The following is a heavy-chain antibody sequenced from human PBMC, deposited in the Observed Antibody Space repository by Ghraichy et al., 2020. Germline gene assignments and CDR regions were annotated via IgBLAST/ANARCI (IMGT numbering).Heavy chain of an antibody. D-gene: IGHD3-10*01. CDR1: GFTFSTHT. J-gene: IGHJ6*03. V-gene: IGHV3-33*03. CDR3: ARVIMSADHWYYMDV. Sequence: GGSLRLSCTASGFTFSTHTMHWVRQAPGKGLEWVALIWDDGSTKYTADSVKGRFTISRDNSNNTLYLQVNSLGVDDTANYYCARVIMSADHWYYMDVWGKGTTVTVS. CDR2: IWDDGSTK.